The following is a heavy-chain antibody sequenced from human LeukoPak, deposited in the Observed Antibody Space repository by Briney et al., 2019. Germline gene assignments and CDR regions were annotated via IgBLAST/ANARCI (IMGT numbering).Heavy chain of an antibody. V-gene: IGHV3-7*01. D-gene: IGHD5-24*01. Sequence: GGSLRLSCAASGFIFKKYWMNWVRQVPGKGLECLANIKEDGSETYYADSVKGRFTISRDNPKNLLFLQINSLRVEDTAVYYCARETPRRGETRDGYRWGQGTVVTVPP. CDR1: GFIFKKYW. CDR3: ARETPRRGETRDGYR. J-gene: IGHJ4*02. CDR2: IKEDGSET.